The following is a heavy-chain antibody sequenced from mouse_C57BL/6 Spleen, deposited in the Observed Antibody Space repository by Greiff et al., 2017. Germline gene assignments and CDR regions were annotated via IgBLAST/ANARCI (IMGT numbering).Heavy chain of an antibody. CDR1: GYTFTSYW. CDR2: IDPSDSYT. D-gene: IGHD2-2*01. CDR3: ARWLQPLYAMDY. J-gene: IGHJ4*01. V-gene: IGHV1-69*01. Sequence: QVQLKQPGAELVMPGASVKLSCKASGYTFTSYWMHWVKQRPGQGLEWIGEIDPSDSYTNYNQKFKGKSTLTVDKSSSTAYMQRSSLTSEESAVYYCARWLQPLYAMDYWGQGTSVTVSS.